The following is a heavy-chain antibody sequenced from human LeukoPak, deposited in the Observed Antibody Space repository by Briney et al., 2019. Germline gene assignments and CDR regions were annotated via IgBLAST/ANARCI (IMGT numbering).Heavy chain of an antibody. CDR3: ASRYCSGGSCYSGFWFDP. D-gene: IGHD2-15*01. CDR2: INPNSGGT. V-gene: IGHV1-2*02. J-gene: IGHJ5*02. Sequence: GASVKVSCTASGYTFTGYYMHWVRQAPGQGLEWMGWINPNSGGTNYAQKFQGRVTMTRDTSISTAYMELSRLRSDDTAVYYCASRYCSGGSCYSGFWFDPWGQGTLVTVSS. CDR1: GYTFTGYY.